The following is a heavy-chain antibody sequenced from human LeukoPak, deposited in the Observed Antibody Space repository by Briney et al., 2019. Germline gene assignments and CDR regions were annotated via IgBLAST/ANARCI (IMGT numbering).Heavy chain of an antibody. V-gene: IGHV1-8*01. CDR1: GYTFTSYD. CDR2: MNPNSGNT. Sequence: ASVKVSCKASGYTFTSYDINWVRQATGQGLEWMGWMNPNSGNTGYAQKFQGRVTMTRNTSISTAYMELSSLRSEDTAVYYCARLVRVGLALYYYYYMDVWGKGTTVTISS. J-gene: IGHJ6*03. CDR3: ARLVRVGLALYYYYYMDV. D-gene: IGHD3-10*01.